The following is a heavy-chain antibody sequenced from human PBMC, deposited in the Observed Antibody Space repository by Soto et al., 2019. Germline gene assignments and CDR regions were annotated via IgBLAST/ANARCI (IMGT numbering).Heavy chain of an antibody. J-gene: IGHJ4*02. CDR1: GFSLSTSGVG. Sequence: QITLKESGPTLVKPTQTLTLTCTFSGFSLSTSGVGVGWIRQPPGKALEWLALIYWDDDKRYSTSLNSRLTSTKDTPNNQVVLTITNIDPVDTATYHCVHSRHDSSGYYYAFAYWGQGSLVTVSS. CDR2: IYWDDDK. D-gene: IGHD3-22*01. CDR3: VHSRHDSSGYYYAFAY. V-gene: IGHV2-5*02.